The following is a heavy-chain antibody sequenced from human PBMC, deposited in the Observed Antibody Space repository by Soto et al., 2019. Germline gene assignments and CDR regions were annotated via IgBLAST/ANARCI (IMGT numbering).Heavy chain of an antibody. V-gene: IGHV3-49*03. CDR3: AKDLFSMVRGASYYSYGMDV. CDR2: IRSKPYDGTT. J-gene: IGHJ6*02. Sequence: SLRLSCTASGFTFGDYAMSWFRQAPGKGLEWVGFIRSKPYDGTTEYAASAKGRFTISRDDPKSIAYLQMNSLKTEDTAVYYCAKDLFSMVRGASYYSYGMDVWGQGTTVTVSS. D-gene: IGHD3-10*01. CDR1: GFTFGDYA.